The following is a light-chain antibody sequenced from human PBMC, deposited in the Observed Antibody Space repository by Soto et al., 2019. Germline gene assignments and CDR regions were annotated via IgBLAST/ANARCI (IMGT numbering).Light chain of an antibody. Sequence: DIPITQSPSSLSASVGDRVPIHCRASQSISSYLNWYQQKPGKAPNLLIYAASSLQSGVPSRFSGSGSGTDFTLTISSLQPEDFATYYCQQYNSYSTFGQGTKVDI. V-gene: IGKV1-39*01. CDR2: AAS. CDR3: QQYNSYST. CDR1: QSISSY. J-gene: IGKJ1*01.